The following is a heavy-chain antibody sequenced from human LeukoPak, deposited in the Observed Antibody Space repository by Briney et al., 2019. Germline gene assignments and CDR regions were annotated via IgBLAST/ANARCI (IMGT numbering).Heavy chain of an antibody. J-gene: IGHJ4*02. Sequence: GEGLKISCWVSGYTFTDYWLARVRQMPGKGLQWGGIIFTGDSDTRYSPSFEAHATISADKSISTAYLQWSSLKASDPAMYYCARTGYSSGWAPLPFDYWGQGTLVTVSS. D-gene: IGHD6-19*01. V-gene: IGHV5-51*01. CDR1: GYTFTDYW. CDR2: IFTGDSDT. CDR3: ARTGYSSGWAPLPFDY.